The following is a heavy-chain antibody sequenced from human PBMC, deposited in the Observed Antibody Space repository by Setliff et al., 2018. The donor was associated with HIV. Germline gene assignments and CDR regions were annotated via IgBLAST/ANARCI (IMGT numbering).Heavy chain of an antibody. CDR2: ISYNGGT. D-gene: IGHD3-3*02. J-gene: IGHJ4*02. CDR1: GGSVGRNY. V-gene: IGHV4-59*02. CDR3: ARDTFYLDY. Sequence: SETLSLTCTVSGGSVGRNYWGWIRQPPGRGLEWIGYISYNGGTNYNPSLKSRVAISLDTSKNQFSLKMRSVTAADTAIYYCARDTFYLDYWGQGALVTVSS.